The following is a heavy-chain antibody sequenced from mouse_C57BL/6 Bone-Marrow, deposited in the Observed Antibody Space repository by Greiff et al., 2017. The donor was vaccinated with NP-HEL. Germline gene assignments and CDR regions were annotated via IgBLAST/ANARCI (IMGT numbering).Heavy chain of an antibody. CDR3: AILLRYYFDY. D-gene: IGHD1-1*01. CDR2: ISYDGSN. J-gene: IGHJ2*01. CDR1: GYSITSGYY. Sequence: EVQRVESGPGLVKPSQSLSLTCSVTGYSITSGYYWNWIRQFPGNQLEWMGYISYDGSNNYNPSLKNRISITRDTSKDQFFLKLNSVTTEATATYYSAILLRYYFDYWGQGTTLTVSS. V-gene: IGHV3-6*01.